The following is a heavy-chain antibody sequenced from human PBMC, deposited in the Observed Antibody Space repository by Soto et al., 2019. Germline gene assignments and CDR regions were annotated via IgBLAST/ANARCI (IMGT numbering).Heavy chain of an antibody. J-gene: IGHJ4*02. V-gene: IGHV3-33*01. CDR2: IWYDGSNK. CDR1: GFTFSSYG. CDR3: AREAVAGMCFDY. Sequence: GGSLRLSCAASGFTFSSYGMHWVRQAPGKGLEWVAVIWYDGSNKYYADSVKGRFTISRDNSKNTLYPQMNSLRAEDTAVYYCAREAVAGMCFDYWGQGTLVTVSS. D-gene: IGHD6-19*01.